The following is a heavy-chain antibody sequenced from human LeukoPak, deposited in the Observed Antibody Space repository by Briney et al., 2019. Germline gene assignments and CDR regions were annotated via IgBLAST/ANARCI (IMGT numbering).Heavy chain of an antibody. J-gene: IGHJ4*02. D-gene: IGHD3-22*01. CDR3: ARSSIYYDSSGYRI. CDR1: GGSFSGYY. Sequence: KPSETLSLTCAVYGGSFSGYYWSWIRQPPGKGLEWIGEINHSGSTNYNPSLKSRVTISVDTSKNQFSLKLSSVTVADTAVYYCARSSIYYDSSGYRIWGQGTLVTVS. CDR2: INHSGST. V-gene: IGHV4-34*01.